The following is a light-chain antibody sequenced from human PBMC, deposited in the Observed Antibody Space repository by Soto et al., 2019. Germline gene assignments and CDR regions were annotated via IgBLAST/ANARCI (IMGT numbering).Light chain of an antibody. CDR3: QQYGSSLPET. J-gene: IGKJ1*01. V-gene: IGKV3-20*01. CDR2: GAS. CDR1: QTIDNT. Sequence: EIVLTQSPATLSLSPGEIATLSFSASQTIDNTLAWYQRKPAQAPRLLIYGASSRATGIPDRFSGSGSGTDFTLIISRLEPEDFAVYYCQQYGSSLPETFGQGTKVDIK.